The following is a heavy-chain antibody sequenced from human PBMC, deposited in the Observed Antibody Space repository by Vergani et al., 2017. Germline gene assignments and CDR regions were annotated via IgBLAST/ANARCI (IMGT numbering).Heavy chain of an antibody. D-gene: IGHD3-3*01. CDR1: GGPISGFY. CDR3: ARAPIGSTIVGVVIIRFAFDI. CDR2: IHSSGTS. Sequence: QVQLQESGPGLVKSSVTLSLTCTVSGGPISGFYWSWVRLPAGKGLEWIGRIHSSGTSHYSPSLKSRVTVSVDTSKHQFSLKLNSVTAADTAVYYCARAPIGSTIVGVVIIRFAFDIWGQGRMVTVSS. V-gene: IGHV4-4*07. J-gene: IGHJ3*02.